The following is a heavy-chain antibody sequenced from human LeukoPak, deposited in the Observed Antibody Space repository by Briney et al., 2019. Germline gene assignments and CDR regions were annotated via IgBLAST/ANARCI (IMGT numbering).Heavy chain of an antibody. D-gene: IGHD5-18*01. V-gene: IGHV4-59*01. CDR2: IYCSGST. CDR1: GGSISSYY. Sequence: ASETLSLTCTVSGGSISSYYWSWIRQPPGKGLEWIGYIYCSGSTNYNPSLKSRVTISVDTSKNQFSLKLSSVTAADTAVYYCASPDTAMVTVFDPWGQGTLVTVSS. CDR3: ASPDTAMVTVFDP. J-gene: IGHJ5*02.